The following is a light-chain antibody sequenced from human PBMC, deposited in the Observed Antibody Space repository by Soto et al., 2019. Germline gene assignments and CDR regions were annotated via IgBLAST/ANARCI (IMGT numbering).Light chain of an antibody. CDR3: SSYGGSNNFVV. CDR2: EVN. J-gene: IGLJ2*01. CDR1: SSDIGAYKY. Sequence: QSALTQPPSASGSRGQSVTISCSGTSSDIGAYKYVSWYQHHSGKVPRLIIYEVNKRPSGVPDRFSGSKSGNTASLIVSGLQAEDEADYYCSSYGGSNNFVVFGGGTKLTVL. V-gene: IGLV2-8*01.